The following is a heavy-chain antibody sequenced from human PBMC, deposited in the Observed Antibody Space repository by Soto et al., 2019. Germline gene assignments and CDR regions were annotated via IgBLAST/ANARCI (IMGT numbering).Heavy chain of an antibody. J-gene: IGHJ5*02. Sequence: ASVKVSCKASGYNFTSYGISWVRQAPGQGLEWMGWISAYNGNTNYAQKLQGRVTMTTDTSTSTAYMELRSLRSDDTAVYYCARAFKYGYWFDPWGQGTLVTSPQ. V-gene: IGHV1-18*01. D-gene: IGHD3-10*01. CDR1: GYNFTSYG. CDR2: ISAYNGNT. CDR3: ARAFKYGYWFDP.